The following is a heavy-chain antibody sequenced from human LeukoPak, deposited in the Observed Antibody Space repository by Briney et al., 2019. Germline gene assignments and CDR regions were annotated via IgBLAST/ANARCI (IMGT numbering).Heavy chain of an antibody. CDR2: INPNSGGT. Sequence: GASVKVSCKASGYTFTGYYMHWVRQAPGQGLEWMGRINPNSGGTNYAQKFQGRVTMTRDTSISTAYMELSRLRSDDTAVYYCARDNAFQGSSLGAFDIWGQGTMVTVSS. D-gene: IGHD3-10*01. V-gene: IGHV1-2*06. J-gene: IGHJ3*02. CDR3: ARDNAFQGSSLGAFDI. CDR1: GYTFTGYY.